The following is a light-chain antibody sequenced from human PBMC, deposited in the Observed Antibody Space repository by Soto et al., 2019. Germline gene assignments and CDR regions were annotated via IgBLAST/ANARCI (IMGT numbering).Light chain of an antibody. CDR3: QQSYSTPRT. V-gene: IGKV1-39*01. Sequence: DIQMTPSPSSLSASVGDRVTISCRASQTISTYLNWYQKKPGKAPRLLIYDASSLLSGVPSRFSGSGSGTDFTLTISSLQPEDFATYYCQQSYSTPRTFGQGTKVDI. CDR2: DAS. CDR1: QTISTY. J-gene: IGKJ1*01.